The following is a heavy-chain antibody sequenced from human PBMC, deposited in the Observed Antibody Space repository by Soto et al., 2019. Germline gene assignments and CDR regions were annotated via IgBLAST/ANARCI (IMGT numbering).Heavy chain of an antibody. CDR1: GYTFTSYA. Sequence: ASVKVSCKASGYTFTSYAMHWVRQAPGQRLEWMGWINAGNGNTKYSQKFQGRVTITRDTSASTAYMELSSLRSEDTAVYYCARLYYDTLTGPGGMDVWGQGTTVTVSS. CDR3: ARLYYDTLTGPGGMDV. D-gene: IGHD3-9*01. J-gene: IGHJ6*02. CDR2: INAGNGNT. V-gene: IGHV1-3*01.